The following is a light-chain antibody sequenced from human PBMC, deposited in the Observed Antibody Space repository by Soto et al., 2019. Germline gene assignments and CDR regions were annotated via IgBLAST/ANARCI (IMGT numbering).Light chain of an antibody. CDR3: QQYYGTPYT. V-gene: IGKV4-1*01. J-gene: IGKJ2*01. Sequence: DIVMTQSLDSLAVSLGERATINCKSSQSVLYNSNNKNYLAWYQQKPGQPPKLLIYWASTRESGVPDRFSGSGSGTDFTLTISSLQAEDVAVYYCQQYYGTPYTFCRGTKLEIK. CDR1: QSVLYNSNNKNY. CDR2: WAS.